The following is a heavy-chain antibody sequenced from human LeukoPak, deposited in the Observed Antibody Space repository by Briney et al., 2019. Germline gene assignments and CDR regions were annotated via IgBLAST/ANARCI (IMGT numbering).Heavy chain of an antibody. J-gene: IGHJ6*02. D-gene: IGHD3-9*01. CDR1: GFTFSDYN. CDR3: ARSIGLTGGGVDV. V-gene: IGHV3-11*01. Sequence: GGSLRLSCAASGFTFSDYNMNWVRQAPGKGLEWVSYITNGGSTVHHADSVKGRFTISRDNAKKTLYLQMNSLRAEDTAVYYCARSIGLTGGGVDVWGQGTTVTVSS. CDR2: ITNGGSTV.